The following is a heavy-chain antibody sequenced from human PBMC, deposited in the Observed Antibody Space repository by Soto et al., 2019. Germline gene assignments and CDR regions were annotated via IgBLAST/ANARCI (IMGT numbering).Heavy chain of an antibody. CDR3: ARAPQILAMGRPFEY. D-gene: IGHD5-12*01. CDR2: INHSGST. Sequence: SETLSLTCAFYVGSFSGYSWNCIRQPPGKGLEWIGEINHSGSTNYNPSLKSRVTISLDTSKNQFSLRLTSLTAADTAVYFCARAPQILAMGRPFEYWGQGSLVNVSS. J-gene: IGHJ4*02. V-gene: IGHV4-34*01. CDR1: VGSFSGYS.